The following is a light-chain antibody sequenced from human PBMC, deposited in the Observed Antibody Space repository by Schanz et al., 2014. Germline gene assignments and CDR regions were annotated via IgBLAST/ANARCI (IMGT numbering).Light chain of an antibody. CDR3: QQYDNLPLT. CDR1: QDISNY. Sequence: DIQMTQSPSSLSASVGDRVTITCQASQDISNYLNWYQQKPGKAPKLLIYDASNSETGVPSRFSGSGSETDFTFTISSLQPEDIATYYCQQYDNLPLTFGPGTKVDIK. V-gene: IGKV1-33*01. J-gene: IGKJ3*01. CDR2: DAS.